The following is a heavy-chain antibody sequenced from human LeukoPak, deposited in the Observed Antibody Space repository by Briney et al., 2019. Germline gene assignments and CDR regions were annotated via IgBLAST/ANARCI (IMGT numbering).Heavy chain of an antibody. V-gene: IGHV4-4*02. J-gene: IGHJ4*02. CDR2: IYHSGST. CDR1: GGSISSSNW. D-gene: IGHD2-2*01. CDR3: ARVVVPAMFDY. Sequence: SETLSLTCAVSGGSISSSNWWSWVRQPPGKGLEWIGEIYHSGSTNYNPSLKSRVTISVDTSKNQFSLKLSSVTAADTAVYYCARVVVPAMFDYWGQGTLVTVSS.